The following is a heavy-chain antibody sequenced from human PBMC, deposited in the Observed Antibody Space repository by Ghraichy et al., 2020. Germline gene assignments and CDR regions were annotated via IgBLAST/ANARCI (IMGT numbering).Heavy chain of an antibody. CDR1: GYTFDSFF. CDR3: ASSGRGGAWYLDY. CDR2: VNPASGGT. V-gene: IGHV1-2*06. D-gene: IGHD3-10*01. Sequence: ASVKVSCKASGYTFDSFFMHWVRQAPGQGLEWLGRVNPASGGTLYARKFEGRVAVTRDTSINTAYIELTSLTSDDTAVYFCASSGRGGAWYLDYWGQGALVTVSS. J-gene: IGHJ4*02.